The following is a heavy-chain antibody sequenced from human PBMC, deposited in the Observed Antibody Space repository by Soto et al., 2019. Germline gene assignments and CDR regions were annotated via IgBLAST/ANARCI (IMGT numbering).Heavy chain of an antibody. CDR3: STGTTHREIDY. V-gene: IGHV1-8*01. Sequence: GASVKVSCKASGYTFTSYDINWVRQATGQGLEWMGWMNPNSGNTGYAQKFRGRVTMTRNTSISTAYVELSSLRSEDTAVYYCSTGTTHREIDYWGQGTLVTVSS. CDR1: GYTFTSYD. D-gene: IGHD1-7*01. CDR2: MNPNSGNT. J-gene: IGHJ4*02.